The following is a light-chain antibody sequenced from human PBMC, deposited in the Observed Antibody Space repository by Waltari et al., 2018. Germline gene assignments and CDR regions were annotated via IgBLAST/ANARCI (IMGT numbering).Light chain of an antibody. CDR3: QEYGSSLTWT. Sequence: EIVLTQSPATLSLSPGERVTLSCRASQGISRYLAWYQQKPGQAPRLLIYDASNRATGIPARFSGSGSGTDFTLTISRLEPEDFAVYYCQEYGSSLTWTFGQGTKVEIK. J-gene: IGKJ1*01. CDR1: QGISRY. CDR2: DAS. V-gene: IGKV3-11*01.